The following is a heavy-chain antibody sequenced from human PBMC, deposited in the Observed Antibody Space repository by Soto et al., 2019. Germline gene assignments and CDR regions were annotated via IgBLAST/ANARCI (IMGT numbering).Heavy chain of an antibody. CDR2: INHSGST. D-gene: IGHD3-10*01. CDR3: AGTLRKEYYFDY. J-gene: IGHJ4*02. Sequence: AETPSLTCAVYGGSFSVYYWSWIRQPPGKGLEWIGEINHSGSTNYNPSLKSRVTISVDTSKNQFSLKLSSVTAADTAVYYCAGTLRKEYYFDYWGKGTLVTVS. V-gene: IGHV4-34*01. CDR1: GGSFSVYY.